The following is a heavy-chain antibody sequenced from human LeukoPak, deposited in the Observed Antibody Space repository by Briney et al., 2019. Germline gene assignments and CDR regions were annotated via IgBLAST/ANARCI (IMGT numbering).Heavy chain of an antibody. V-gene: IGHV1-8*01. Sequence: ASVKVSCKASGYTFTSYDINWVRQATGQGLEWMGWMNPNSGNTGYAQEFQARVTMTRNTSISTAYLELNSLRSEDTAMYYCARGGTGIYTDAFDIWGQGTLVTVSS. D-gene: IGHD1-26*01. J-gene: IGHJ3*02. CDR3: ARGGTGIYTDAFDI. CDR2: MNPNSGNT. CDR1: GYTFTSYD.